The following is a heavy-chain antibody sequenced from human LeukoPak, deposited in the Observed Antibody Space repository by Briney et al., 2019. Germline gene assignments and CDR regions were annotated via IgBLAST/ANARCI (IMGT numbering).Heavy chain of an antibody. D-gene: IGHD2-2*01. J-gene: IGHJ4*02. Sequence: SETLSLTCTVSGGSISSYYWSWIRQLPGKRLEWIGYIYTSGSTNYNPSLRSRVTISVDTSNNQFSLKLSSVTVADTAVYYCARSLRYQLLFFDYWGQGTLVTVSS. CDR3: ARSLRYQLLFFDY. V-gene: IGHV4-4*09. CDR2: IYTSGST. CDR1: GGSISSYY.